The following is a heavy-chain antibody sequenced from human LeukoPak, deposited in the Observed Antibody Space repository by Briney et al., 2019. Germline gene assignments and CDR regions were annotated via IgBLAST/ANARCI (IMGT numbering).Heavy chain of an antibody. J-gene: IGHJ6*03. CDR2: ISSSSNYI. Sequence: VSFISSSSNYIYYADLVKGRFTISRDNAKNSLFLQMDSLRDEDTAVYYCARDWNDFYMDVWGKGTTVTVSS. CDR3: ARDWNDFYMDV. D-gene: IGHD1-1*01. V-gene: IGHV3-21*01.